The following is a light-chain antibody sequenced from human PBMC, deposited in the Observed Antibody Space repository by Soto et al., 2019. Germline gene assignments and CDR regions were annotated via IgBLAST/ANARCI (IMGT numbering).Light chain of an antibody. Sequence: EIVSTQAPATLSLSPGARATLSCPANQVVSTAFFAWYQQKPGQAPSLLIYGASNRATGIPERFRGRGSGTDFTLTISGLEPEDFAVYYCQQYGSSSLTFGQGTRLAIK. CDR3: QQYGSSSLT. CDR2: GAS. CDR1: QVVSTAF. V-gene: IGKV3-20*01. J-gene: IGKJ5*01.